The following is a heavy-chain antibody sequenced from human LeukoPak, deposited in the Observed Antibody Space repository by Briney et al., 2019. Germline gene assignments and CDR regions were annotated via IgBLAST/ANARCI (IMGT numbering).Heavy chain of an antibody. V-gene: IGHV3-30-3*01. D-gene: IGHD6-13*01. Sequence: PGGSLRLSCAASGFTFSSYAMHWVRQAPGKGLEWVAVISYDGSNKYYADSVKGRFTISRDNSKNTLYLQMNSLRAEDTAVYYCAKGPGYSSSWGDYWGQGTLVTVSS. CDR2: ISYDGSNK. CDR1: GFTFSSYA. CDR3: AKGPGYSSSWGDY. J-gene: IGHJ4*02.